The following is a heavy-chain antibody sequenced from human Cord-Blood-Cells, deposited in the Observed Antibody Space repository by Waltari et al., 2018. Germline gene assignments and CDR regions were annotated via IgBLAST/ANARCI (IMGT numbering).Heavy chain of an antibody. J-gene: IGHJ4*02. Sequence: QVQLVESGGGVVQPGRSLRLSWAAPGFPFSSYAMHWVRQAPGKGLEWVAVISYDGSNKYYADSVKGRFTISRDNSKNTLYLQMNSLRAEDTAVYYCARDLNYDYWGQGTLVTVSS. CDR3: ARDLNYDY. CDR1: GFPFSSYA. CDR2: ISYDGSNK. D-gene: IGHD1-7*01. V-gene: IGHV3-30*04.